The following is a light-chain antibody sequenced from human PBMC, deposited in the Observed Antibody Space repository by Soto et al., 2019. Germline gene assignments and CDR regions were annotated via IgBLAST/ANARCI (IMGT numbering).Light chain of an antibody. Sequence: EIVMTQSPATLSESPGERATLSCRASQSVRSNLAWYQQKPGQAPGLLIYGASTRATGISARFSGSGSGTAFTLTINSLQSEDFAVYYCQQYNDWPYTFGQGTKLEIK. CDR1: QSVRSN. V-gene: IGKV3-15*01. J-gene: IGKJ2*01. CDR3: QQYNDWPYT. CDR2: GAS.